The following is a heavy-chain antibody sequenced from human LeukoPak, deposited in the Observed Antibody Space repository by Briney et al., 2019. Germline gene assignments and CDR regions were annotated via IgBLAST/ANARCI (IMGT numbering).Heavy chain of an antibody. D-gene: IGHD6-19*01. Sequence: ASVKVSCKVSGYTLTELSMHWVRQAPGKGLEWMGGFDPEDGETIYAQKFQGRVTMTVDTSTDTAYMELSSLRSEDTAVYYCATDPGGYSSGWYGWGQGTLVTVSS. J-gene: IGHJ4*02. CDR1: GYTLTELS. CDR2: FDPEDGET. CDR3: ATDPGGYSSGWYG. V-gene: IGHV1-24*01.